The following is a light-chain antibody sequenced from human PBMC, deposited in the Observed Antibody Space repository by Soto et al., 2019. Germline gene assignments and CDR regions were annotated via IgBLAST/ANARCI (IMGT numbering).Light chain of an antibody. CDR3: QQYGRSPYT. J-gene: IGKJ2*01. CDR2: GAS. V-gene: IGKV3-20*01. Sequence: EIVLTQSPGTLSLSPGERATLSCRASQSVSSNFLAWYQQKPGQAPRLLIYGASSRATGIPDRFSGSGYGTDFTLTISRLEPEDFAVYYCQQYGRSPYTFGQGTKL. CDR1: QSVSSNF.